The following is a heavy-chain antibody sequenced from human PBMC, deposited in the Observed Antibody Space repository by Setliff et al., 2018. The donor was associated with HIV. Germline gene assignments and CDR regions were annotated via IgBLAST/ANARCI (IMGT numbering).Heavy chain of an antibody. CDR1: GYTFTSYY. V-gene: IGHV1-46*01. J-gene: IGHJ3*02. D-gene: IGHD6-25*01. CDR3: TRPLRTRSAIDPFHI. CDR2: INPSGGST. Sequence: WASVKVSCKASGYTFTSYYIHWVRQAPGQGLGWMGIINPSGGSTSYAQRFQGRVTMTRDTSTSTVYMELGSLRSEDTAVYYCTRPLRTRSAIDPFHIWGQGTLVTVSS.